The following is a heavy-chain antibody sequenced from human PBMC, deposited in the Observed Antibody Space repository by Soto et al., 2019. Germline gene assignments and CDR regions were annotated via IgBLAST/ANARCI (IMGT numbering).Heavy chain of an antibody. CDR3: ARVAPQVGTMIVVAPXLPAGAPDY. D-gene: IGHD3-22*01. Sequence: GGSLRLSCAASGFTFSSYAMHWVRQAPGKGLEWVAVISYDGSNKYYADSVKGRFTISRDNSKNTLYLQMNSLRAEDTAVYYCARVAPQVGTMIVVAPXLPAGAPDYWGQGTLVTVSS. V-gene: IGHV3-30-3*01. CDR1: GFTFSSYA. CDR2: ISYDGSNK. J-gene: IGHJ4*02.